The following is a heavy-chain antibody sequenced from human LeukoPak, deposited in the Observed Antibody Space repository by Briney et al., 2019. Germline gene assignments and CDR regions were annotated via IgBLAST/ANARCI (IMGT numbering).Heavy chain of an antibody. CDR2: INGDGTTT. CDR1: GFTLSTHW. V-gene: IGHV3-74*01. D-gene: IGHD1-26*01. CDR3: ARRWYTGTYYYFDL. Sequence: GGSLRLSCAASGFTLSTHWMRWVRQAPGKGLVWVSRINGDGTTTSYADSVKGRFTISRVNAKSTLYLEMDSLRAEDTAIYYCARRWYTGTYYYFDLWGQGTLVTIS. J-gene: IGHJ4*02.